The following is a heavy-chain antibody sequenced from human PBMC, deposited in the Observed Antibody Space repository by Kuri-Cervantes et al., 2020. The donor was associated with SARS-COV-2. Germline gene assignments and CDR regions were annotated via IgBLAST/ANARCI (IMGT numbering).Heavy chain of an antibody. J-gene: IGHJ3*02. CDR2: IYYSGST. Sequence: SETLSLTCTVSGGSISSGDYYWSWIRQPPGKGLEWIGYIYYSGSTYYNPSLKSRVTISVDTSKNQFSLKLSSVTAADTAVYYCAGQWGIAVAGGNAFDIWGQGTMVTVSS. D-gene: IGHD6-19*01. CDR3: AGQWGIAVAGGNAFDI. V-gene: IGHV4-30-4*08. CDR1: GGSISSGDYY.